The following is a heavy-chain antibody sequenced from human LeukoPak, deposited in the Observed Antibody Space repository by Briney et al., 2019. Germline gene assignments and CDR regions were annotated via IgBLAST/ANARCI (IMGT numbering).Heavy chain of an antibody. D-gene: IGHD6-13*01. J-gene: IGHJ4*02. CDR3: ARHSRPLFDY. CDR2: IYYSGST. V-gene: IGHV4-39*01. CDR1: GGSISSSSYY. Sequence: WETLSLTCTVSGGSISSSSYYWGWIRQPPGKGLEWIGSIYYSGSTYYNPSLKSRVTISVDTSKNQFSLKLSSVTAADTAVYYCARHSRPLFDYWGQGALVTVSS.